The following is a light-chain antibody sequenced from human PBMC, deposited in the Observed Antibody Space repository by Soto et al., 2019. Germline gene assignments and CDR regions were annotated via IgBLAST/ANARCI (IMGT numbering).Light chain of an antibody. Sequence: QSVVTQSPPPAGAPGPSVTISCTGTRREVGAYNYVSWYQQLPGKAPKLIIYEVSKRPSGVPDRFSGSKSGNTASLTVSGLQAEDEAEYYCTSYAGTYSFFYVFGTGTKVTVL. CDR2: EVS. CDR1: RREVGAYNY. J-gene: IGLJ1*01. CDR3: TSYAGTYSFFYV. V-gene: IGLV2-8*01.